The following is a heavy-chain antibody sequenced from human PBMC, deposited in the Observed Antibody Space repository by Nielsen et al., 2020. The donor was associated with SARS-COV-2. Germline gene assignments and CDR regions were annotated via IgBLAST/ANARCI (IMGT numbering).Heavy chain of an antibody. V-gene: IGHV1-69*04. D-gene: IGHD1-26*01. CDR2: IIPILGIA. J-gene: IGHJ3*02. CDR3: ARVEWEPHKLFDI. Sequence: SVKVSCKASGYTFTSYAMHWVRQAPGQGLEWMGRIIPILGIANYAQKFQGSVTITADKSTSTAYMELSSLRSEDTAVYYCARVEWEPHKLFDIWGQGTMVTVSS. CDR1: GYTFTSYA.